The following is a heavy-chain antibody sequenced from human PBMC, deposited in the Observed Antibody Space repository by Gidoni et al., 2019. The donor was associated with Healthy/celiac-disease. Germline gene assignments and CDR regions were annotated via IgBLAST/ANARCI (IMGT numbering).Heavy chain of an antibody. Sequence: APGKGLEWVSAISGSGGSTYYADSVKGRFTISRDNSKNTLYLQMNSLRAEDTAVYYCAKAGYDFWSGYSNAFDIWGQGTMVTVSS. CDR3: AKAGYDFWSGYSNAFDI. V-gene: IGHV3-23*01. J-gene: IGHJ3*02. CDR2: ISGSGGST. D-gene: IGHD3-3*01.